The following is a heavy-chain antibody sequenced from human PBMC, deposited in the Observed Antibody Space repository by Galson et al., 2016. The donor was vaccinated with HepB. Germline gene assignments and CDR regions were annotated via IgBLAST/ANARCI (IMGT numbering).Heavy chain of an antibody. D-gene: IGHD6-19*01. Sequence: SETLSLTCTVSGGSISNDNWWSWVRQSPGKGLEWIGEIYRSGSTHYNPSLKSRATISVDKSNNRFSLRLHSVSAADTAIYFCASNGWYCLDYWGQGTLVTVAP. CDR1: GGSISNDNW. J-gene: IGHJ4*02. CDR2: IYRSGST. V-gene: IGHV4-4*02. CDR3: ASNGWYCLDY.